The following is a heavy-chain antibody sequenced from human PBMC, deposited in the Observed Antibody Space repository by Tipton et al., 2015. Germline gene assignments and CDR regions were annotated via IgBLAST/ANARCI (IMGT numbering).Heavy chain of an antibody. D-gene: IGHD5-24*01. J-gene: IGHJ6*02. Sequence: LRLSCTVSGGSISSHYWSWIRQSPGKGLEWIGYISYSGTTNYNPSLKSRVTISVDTSKNQFFLRVTSVTAADTAVYYCARDLEHGMDVWGHGTTVTVSS. CDR2: ISYSGTT. CDR3: ARDLEHGMDV. CDR1: GGSISSHY. V-gene: IGHV4-59*11.